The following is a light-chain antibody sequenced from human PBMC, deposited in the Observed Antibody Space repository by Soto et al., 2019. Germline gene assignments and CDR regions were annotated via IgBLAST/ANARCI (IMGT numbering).Light chain of an antibody. CDR1: QSIGSW. CDR2: AAS. CDR3: QQYNPYSRT. Sequence: DIQMTQSPSTLSASGGERVTITCRASQSIGSWLAWYQQKPGKAPNLLIYAASSLQSGVPSRFSGSGSGTDFTLTISSRQRDDFAIYYCQQYNPYSRTFGQGTKVDI. V-gene: IGKV1-5*01. J-gene: IGKJ1*01.